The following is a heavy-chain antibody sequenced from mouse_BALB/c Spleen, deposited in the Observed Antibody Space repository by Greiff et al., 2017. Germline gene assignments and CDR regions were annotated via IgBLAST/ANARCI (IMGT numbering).Heavy chain of an antibody. J-gene: IGHJ2*01. CDR1: GFSLTSYG. CDR2: IWGDGST. Sequence: VQGVQSGPGLVAPSQSLSITCTVSGFSLTSYGVSWVRQPPGKGLEWLGVIWGDGSTNYHSALRSSLSISKDNSKSQVILKLNSLQTENTATYYGAEEEKHDHGSLFDYWGQGTTLTVSS. CDR3: AEEEKHDHGSLFDY. V-gene: IGHV2-3*01.